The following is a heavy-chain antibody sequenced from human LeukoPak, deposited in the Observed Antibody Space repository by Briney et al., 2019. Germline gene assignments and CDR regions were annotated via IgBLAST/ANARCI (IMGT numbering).Heavy chain of an antibody. Sequence: PGGSLRLSCAASGFTFSDYYMSWIRQAPGKGLEWISYISSSGSTIYYADSVKGRFTISRDNAKNSLYLQMNSLRAEDTAVYYCARDRPGDSVVGATDRWGQGTLVTVSS. CDR3: ARDRPGDSVVGATDR. CDR2: ISSSGSTI. D-gene: IGHD1-26*01. CDR1: GFTFSDYY. V-gene: IGHV3-11*04. J-gene: IGHJ5*02.